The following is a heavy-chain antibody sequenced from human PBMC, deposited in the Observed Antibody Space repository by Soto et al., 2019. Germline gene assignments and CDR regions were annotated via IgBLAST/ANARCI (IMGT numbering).Heavy chain of an antibody. V-gene: IGHV4-34*01. Sequence: PSETLSLTCAVYGGSFSGYYWSWIRQPPGKGLEWIGDIYYSGSTNYNPSLKSRVTISVDTSKNQFSLKLSSVTAADTAVYYCARVSGQQRLDYWGQGTLVTVSS. CDR2: IYYSGST. D-gene: IGHD6-13*01. CDR3: ARVSGQQRLDY. CDR1: GGSFSGYY. J-gene: IGHJ4*02.